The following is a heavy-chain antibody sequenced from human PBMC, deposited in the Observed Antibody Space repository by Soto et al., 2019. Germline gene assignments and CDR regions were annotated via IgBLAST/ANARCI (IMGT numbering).Heavy chain of an antibody. CDR3: ARGNQYYYGSGSYYNNWFDP. V-gene: IGHV4-34*01. Sequence: SETLSLTCAVYGGSFSGYYWSWIRQPPGKGLEWIGEINHSGSTNYNPSLKSRVTISVDTSKNQFSLKLSSVTAADTAVYYCARGNQYYYGSGSYYNNWFDPWGQGTLVTVSS. CDR2: INHSGST. CDR1: GGSFSGYY. D-gene: IGHD3-10*01. J-gene: IGHJ5*02.